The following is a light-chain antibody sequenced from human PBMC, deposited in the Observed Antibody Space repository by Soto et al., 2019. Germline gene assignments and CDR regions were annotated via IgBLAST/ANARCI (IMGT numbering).Light chain of an antibody. Sequence: EIVMTQSPATLSVSPGGRATLSCRASQSISDTLAWYQQKPGQAPRLLSYGASKRDTGFPARFSGSGSGTDFTLTISSLEPEDFAVYYCQQRSDWITFGQGTRLEI. CDR2: GAS. V-gene: IGKV3-11*01. J-gene: IGKJ5*01. CDR1: QSISDT. CDR3: QQRSDWIT.